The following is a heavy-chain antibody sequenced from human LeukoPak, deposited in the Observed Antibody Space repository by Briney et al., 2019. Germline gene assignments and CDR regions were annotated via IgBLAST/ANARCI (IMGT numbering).Heavy chain of an antibody. CDR3: ARVPDILTSSIDY. Sequence: PSGTLSLTCAVYGGSFSGYYWSWIRQPPGKGLEWIGEINHSGSTNYNPSLKSRVTISVDTSKNQFSLKLSSVTAADTAVYYCARVPDILTSSIDYWGQGTLVTVCS. CDR1: GGSFSGYY. D-gene: IGHD3-9*01. J-gene: IGHJ4*02. V-gene: IGHV4-34*01. CDR2: INHSGST.